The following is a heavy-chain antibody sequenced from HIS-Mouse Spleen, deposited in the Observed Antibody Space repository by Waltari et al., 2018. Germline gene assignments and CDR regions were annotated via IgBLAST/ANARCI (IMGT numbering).Heavy chain of an antibody. D-gene: IGHD7-27*01. CDR1: GFTFSNAW. Sequence: EVQLVESGGGWVKPGGSLRLSCAASGFTFSNAWMSWVRWAPGKGLEWVGRIKSKTDGGTTDYAAPVKGRFTISRDDSKNTLYLQMNSLKTEDTAVYYCTTGDWGDAFDIWGQGTMVTVSS. J-gene: IGHJ3*02. V-gene: IGHV3-15*01. CDR2: IKSKTDGGTT. CDR3: TTGDWGDAFDI.